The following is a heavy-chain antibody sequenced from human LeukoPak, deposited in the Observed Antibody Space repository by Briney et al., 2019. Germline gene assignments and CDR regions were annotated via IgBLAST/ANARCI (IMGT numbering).Heavy chain of an antibody. CDR2: IYSGVPT. J-gene: IGHJ4*02. Sequence: PSETLSLTCTASGVSISRFYWSWVRQPPGKGLEWIGNIYSGVPTYFNPSLKSRVIISVDTSKNQFSLNLTSVTAADTAMYYCVQTTGWPGFDYWGQGILVTVSS. V-gene: IGHV4-4*09. CDR1: GVSISRFY. D-gene: IGHD1-1*01. CDR3: VQTTGWPGFDY.